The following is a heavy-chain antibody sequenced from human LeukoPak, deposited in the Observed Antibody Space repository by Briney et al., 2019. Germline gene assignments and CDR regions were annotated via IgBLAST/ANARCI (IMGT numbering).Heavy chain of an antibody. J-gene: IGHJ4*02. D-gene: IGHD1-26*01. V-gene: IGHV4-39*07. CDR2: IYYSGST. Sequence: PSETLSLTCSVSGGSISSRSYYWGWIRQPPGKGLEWIGSIYYSGSTYYNPSLKSRVAISVDTSKNKFSLKLSSVTAADTAVYYCARGRGSYRHSFDYWGQGTLVTVSS. CDR3: ARGRGSYRHSFDY. CDR1: GGSISSRSYY.